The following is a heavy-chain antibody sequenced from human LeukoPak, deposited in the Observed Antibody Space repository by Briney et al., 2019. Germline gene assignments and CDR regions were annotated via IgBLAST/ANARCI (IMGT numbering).Heavy chain of an antibody. V-gene: IGHV3-38-3*01. D-gene: IGHD3-10*01. CDR3: AKDLFEAEYYYGSGSCQLDY. J-gene: IGHJ4*02. CDR1: GFTVSSNE. Sequence: GGSLRLSCAASGFTVSSNEMSWVRQAPGKGLEWVSSISGGSTYYADSRKGRFTISRDNSKNTLYLQMNSLRAEDTAVYYCAKDLFEAEYYYGSGSCQLDYWGQGTLVTVSS. CDR2: ISGGST.